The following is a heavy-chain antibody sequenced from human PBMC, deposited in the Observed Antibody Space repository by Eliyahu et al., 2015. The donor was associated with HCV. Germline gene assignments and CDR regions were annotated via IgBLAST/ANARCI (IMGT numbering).Heavy chain of an antibody. J-gene: IGHJ5*02. CDR1: GFTFXSYA. V-gene: IGHV3-30*04. CDR3: ARGGGGNPILNWFDP. D-gene: IGHD4-23*01. CDR2: ISYDGSNK. Sequence: QVQLVESGGGVVQPGRSLRLSCAASGFTFXSYAMHWVRQAPGKGLEWVAVISYDGSNKYYADSVKGRFTISRDNSKNTLYLQMNSLRAEDTAVYYCARGGGGNPILNWFDPWGQGTLVTVSS.